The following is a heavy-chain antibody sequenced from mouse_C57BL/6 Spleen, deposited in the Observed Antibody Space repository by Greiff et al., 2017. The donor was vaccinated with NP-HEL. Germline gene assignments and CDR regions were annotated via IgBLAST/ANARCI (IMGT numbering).Heavy chain of an antibody. V-gene: IGHV14-4*01. D-gene: IGHD5-1-1*01. Sequence: EVQLQQSGAELVRPGASVKLSCTASGFNIKDDYMHWVKQRPEQGLEWIGWIDPENGDTEYASKFQGKATITADTSSNTAYLQLSSLTSEDTAVYYCTGISLRWYFDVWGTGTTVTVSS. J-gene: IGHJ1*03. CDR2: IDPENGDT. CDR1: GFNIKDDY. CDR3: TGISLRWYFDV.